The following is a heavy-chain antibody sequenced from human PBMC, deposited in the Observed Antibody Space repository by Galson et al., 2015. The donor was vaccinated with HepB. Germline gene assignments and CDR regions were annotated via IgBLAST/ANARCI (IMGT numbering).Heavy chain of an antibody. CDR3: AYGWDYMDV. V-gene: IGHV3-74*03. CDR1: GFTFSSYW. CDR2: INCDGSRK. Sequence: SLRLSCAASGFTFSSYWMHWVRQAPGKGLVWVSRINCDGSRKTYADSVKGRFTISRDNAKNTLYLQMNSLRAEDTAVYFCAYGWDYMDVWGKGTTVTVSS. J-gene: IGHJ6*03. D-gene: IGHD6-19*01.